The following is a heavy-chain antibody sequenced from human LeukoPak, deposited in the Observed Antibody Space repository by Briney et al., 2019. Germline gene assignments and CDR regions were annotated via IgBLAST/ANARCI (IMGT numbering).Heavy chain of an antibody. CDR1: GFTFSSYW. D-gene: IGHD3-10*01. CDR3: ERSPISGYWYFDL. CDR2: IKQDGSEK. J-gene: IGHJ2*01. V-gene: IGHV3-7*01. Sequence: PGGSLRLSCAASGFTFSSYWMSWVRQAPGKGREWVANIKQDGSEKYYVDSVKGRFTISRDNAKNSLYLQMNSLRAEDTAVYYCERSPISGYWYFDLWGRGTLVTVSS.